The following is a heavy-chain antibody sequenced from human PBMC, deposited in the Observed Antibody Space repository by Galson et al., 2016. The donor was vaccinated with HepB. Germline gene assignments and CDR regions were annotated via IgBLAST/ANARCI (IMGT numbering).Heavy chain of an antibody. CDR3: ARGPDSELDNYYNGVDV. Sequence: SETLSLTCTVSGVSISNYYWSWIRQTPGKGLEWIGYIFYTGSTNYSPSLKSRVTISVDESKNHVSLKLSSVTAADTAVYYCARGPDSELDNYYNGVDVWGQGTTVTVSS. D-gene: IGHD3-10*01. J-gene: IGHJ6*02. CDR1: GVSISNYY. CDR2: IFYTGST. V-gene: IGHV4-59*01.